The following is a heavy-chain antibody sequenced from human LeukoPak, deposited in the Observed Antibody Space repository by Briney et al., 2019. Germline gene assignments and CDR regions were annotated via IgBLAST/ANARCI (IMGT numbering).Heavy chain of an antibody. Sequence: ASVKVSCKASGYTFTGYYMHWVRQAPGQGLEWMGWINPNSGGTNYAQKFQGWVTMTRDTSISTAYMELSRLRSDDTAVYYCARDGSYDSSGTEHLQGGIDYWGQGTLVTVSS. V-gene: IGHV1-2*04. CDR3: ARDGSYDSSGTEHLQGGIDY. D-gene: IGHD3-22*01. CDR1: GYTFTGYY. J-gene: IGHJ4*02. CDR2: INPNSGGT.